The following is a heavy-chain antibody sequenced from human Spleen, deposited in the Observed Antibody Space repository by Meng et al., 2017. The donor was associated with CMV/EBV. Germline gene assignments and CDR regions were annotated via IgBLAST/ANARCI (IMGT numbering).Heavy chain of an antibody. V-gene: IGHV4-39*07. Sequence: LQLQESGPGLVKPSETLSLTCTVSGGSISSSSYYWGWIRQPPGKGLEWIGYIYYSGSTYYHPSLKSRVTISVDTSKNQFSLKLTSVTAADTAVYHCLRGSGGSVWGQGTLVTVSS. D-gene: IGHD3-10*01. CDR1: GGSISSSSYY. CDR2: IYYSGST. J-gene: IGHJ1*01. CDR3: LRGSGGSV.